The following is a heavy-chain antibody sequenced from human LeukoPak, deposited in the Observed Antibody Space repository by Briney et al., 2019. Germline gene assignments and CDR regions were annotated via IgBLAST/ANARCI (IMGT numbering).Heavy chain of an antibody. CDR3: ARLGDGSGWLRAFDI. Sequence: SETLSLTCTVSGGSVTSYYWSWIRQPPGKGLEWIAYIYNSGNTNYNPSLKSRVTISLDTSKNQFSLKLRSMTAADTAVYYCARLGDGSGWLRAFDIWGQGTLVTVSS. D-gene: IGHD6-19*01. CDR2: IYNSGNT. V-gene: IGHV4-59*08. J-gene: IGHJ3*02. CDR1: GGSVTSYY.